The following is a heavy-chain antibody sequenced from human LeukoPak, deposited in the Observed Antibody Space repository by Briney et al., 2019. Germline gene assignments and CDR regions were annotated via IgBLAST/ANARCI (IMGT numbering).Heavy chain of an antibody. J-gene: IGHJ4*02. CDR1: GFTFSGFA. Sequence: GGSLRLSCAASGFTFSGFAMSWVRRTPGKGLEWVANINQDGGTEYYVDSMKGRFTISRDNAKNLVYLQINSLRAEDTAVYFCARHTLWRFDYWGQGALVTVSS. V-gene: IGHV3-7*01. D-gene: IGHD1-1*01. CDR2: INQDGGTE. CDR3: ARHTLWRFDY.